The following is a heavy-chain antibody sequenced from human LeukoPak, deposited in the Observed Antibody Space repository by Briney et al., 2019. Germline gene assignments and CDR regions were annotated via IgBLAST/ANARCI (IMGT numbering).Heavy chain of an antibody. J-gene: IGHJ4*02. CDR2: IYYSGST. D-gene: IGHD6-19*01. CDR1: GGSISSYY. V-gene: IGHV4-59*01. CDR3: ARNRQWRTFDY. Sequence: PSETLSLTCTVSGGSISSYYWSWIRQPPGKGLEWIGYIYYSGSTNYNPSLKSRVTISVDTSKNQFSLKLGSVTAADTAVYYCARNRQWRTFDYWGQGTLVTVSS.